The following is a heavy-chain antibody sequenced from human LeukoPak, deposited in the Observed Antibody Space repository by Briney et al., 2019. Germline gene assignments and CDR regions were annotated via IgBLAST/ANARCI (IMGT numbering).Heavy chain of an antibody. CDR1: GFTFSSDA. CDR2: ISSSGGST. J-gene: IGHJ4*02. D-gene: IGHD1-26*01. Sequence: PGGSLRLACAASGFTFSSDAMMWVRQAPEKGLEWVSAISSSGGSTYYADSVRGRFIISRDSSKNTLYLQMNSLRVEDTAVYYCAKGGAQVGGQGTLVTVSS. V-gene: IGHV3-23*01. CDR3: AKGGAQV.